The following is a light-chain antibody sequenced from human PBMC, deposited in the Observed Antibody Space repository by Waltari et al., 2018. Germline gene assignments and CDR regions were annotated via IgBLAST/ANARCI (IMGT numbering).Light chain of an antibody. CDR2: AAS. V-gene: IGKV1-8*01. CDR3: QQYYSSPAT. J-gene: IGKJ1*01. CDR1: QSISSY. Sequence: AIRITQSPSSLSASIGDRVTITCRASQSISSYLAWYQQKPGKAPKVLIYAASTLQSGVPSRFSGSGSGTDFTLTISCLQSEDFAIYYCQQYYSSPATFGQGTKVEIK.